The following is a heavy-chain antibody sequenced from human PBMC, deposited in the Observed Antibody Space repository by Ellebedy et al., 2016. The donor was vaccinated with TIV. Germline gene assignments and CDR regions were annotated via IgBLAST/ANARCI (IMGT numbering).Heavy chain of an antibody. CDR1: GFTFSSNS. CDR3: ATSYYSSGYYPDY. Sequence: GESLKISCAASGFTFSSNSMNWVRQAPGKGLEWVSSISRSSTYIFYAASLKALFTIYRDNAKNSLYLQMNSLRADDTAMYYSATSYYSSGYYPDYWGQGTLVTVSS. D-gene: IGHD3-22*01. J-gene: IGHJ4*02. CDR2: ISRSSTYI. V-gene: IGHV3-21*01.